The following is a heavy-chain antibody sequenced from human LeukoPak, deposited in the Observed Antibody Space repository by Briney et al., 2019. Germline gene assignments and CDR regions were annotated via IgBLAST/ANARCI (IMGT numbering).Heavy chain of an antibody. CDR1: GGSISSSSYY. Sequence: PSETLSLTCTVSGGSISSSSYYWGWIRQPPGKGLEWIGSIYYSGSTYYNPSLKSRVTISVDTSKNQFSLKLSSVTAADTAVYYCTISLAVAEPTFDYWGQGTLVTVSS. J-gene: IGHJ4*02. V-gene: IGHV4-39*07. D-gene: IGHD6-19*01. CDR2: IYYSGST. CDR3: TISLAVAEPTFDY.